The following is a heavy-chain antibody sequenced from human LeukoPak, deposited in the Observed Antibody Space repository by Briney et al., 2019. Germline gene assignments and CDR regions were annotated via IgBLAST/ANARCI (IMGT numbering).Heavy chain of an antibody. CDR1: GLTFSNSA. Sequence: GGSLRLSCVVSGLTFSNSAMTWVRQAPGKGLEYISIITDRGSNTFHADSVKGRFTISRDTSINTLFLQMSSLGVDDTAVYYCATVGGSCASSNCYAYFDYWGQGTLVTVSS. CDR2: ITDRGSNT. J-gene: IGHJ4*01. D-gene: IGHD2-2*01. CDR3: ATVGGSCASSNCYAYFDY. V-gene: IGHV3-23*01.